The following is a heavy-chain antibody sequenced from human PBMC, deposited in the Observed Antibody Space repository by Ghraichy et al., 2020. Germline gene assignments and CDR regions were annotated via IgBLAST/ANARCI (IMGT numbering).Heavy chain of an antibody. CDR3: ARSRGSSSYFDY. V-gene: IGHV4-39*01. D-gene: IGHD6-6*01. J-gene: IGHJ4*02. Sequence: SETLSLTCTVSGGSISSSSYYWGWIRQPPGKGLEWIGSIYYSGSTYYNPSLKSRVTISVDTSKNQFSLKLSSVTAADTAVYYCARSRGSSSYFDYWGQGTLVTVSS. CDR2: IYYSGST. CDR1: GGSISSSSYY.